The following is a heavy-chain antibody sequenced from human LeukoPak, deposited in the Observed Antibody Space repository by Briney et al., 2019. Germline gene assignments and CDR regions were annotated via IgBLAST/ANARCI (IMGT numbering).Heavy chain of an antibody. D-gene: IGHD5-18*01. CDR3: AREAMYSYGNNFDY. CDR1: GGSVSSGSYY. V-gene: IGHV4-61*01. CDR2: IYYNGST. Sequence: PSETLSLTCTVSGGSVSSGSYYWSWIRQPPGKGLEWIGYIYYNGSTNYNPSLKSRVTISVDTSKNQFSLKLSSVTAADTAVYHCAREAMYSYGNNFDYWGQGTLVTVSS. J-gene: IGHJ4*02.